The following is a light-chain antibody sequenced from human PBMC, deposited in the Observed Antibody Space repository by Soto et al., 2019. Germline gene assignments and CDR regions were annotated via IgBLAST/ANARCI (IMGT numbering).Light chain of an antibody. Sequence: EIVLTQSPGTLSLSPGERATLSCRASQSVSSRYLAWYQQKPGQAPRLLIYGASSRATGFADRFSGSGSGTDLTLTISRPEPDDLPVYYCQQYSSSPPYTFGQGTKLEIK. CDR3: QQYSSSPPYT. V-gene: IGKV3-20*01. CDR2: GAS. CDR1: QSVSSRY. J-gene: IGKJ2*01.